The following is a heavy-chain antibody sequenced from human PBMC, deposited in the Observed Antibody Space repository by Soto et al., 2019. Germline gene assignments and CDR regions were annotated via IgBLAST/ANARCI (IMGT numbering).Heavy chain of an antibody. CDR3: ATAAGGSWDVGFDY. CDR2: IIPIFGTA. V-gene: IGHV1-69*12. D-gene: IGHD6-13*01. J-gene: IGHJ4*02. Sequence: QVPLVQSGAEVKQPGSSVKVSCKASGGTFSSYAISWVRQAPGQGLEWMGGIIPIFGTANYEQKSQGRVTITADASTSTADMEPGNLRSEDTAVYYSATAAGGSWDVGFDYCGQGSLVAVSA. CDR1: GGTFSSYA.